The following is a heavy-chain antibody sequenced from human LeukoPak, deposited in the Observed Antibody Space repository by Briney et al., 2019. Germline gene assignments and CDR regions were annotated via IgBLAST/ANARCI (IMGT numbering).Heavy chain of an antibody. D-gene: IGHD6-6*01. CDR3: VRDSPSSIASRPGDYYYYYMDV. CDR1: GFTFSSYA. Sequence: SGGSLRLSCTASGFTFSSYAMYWVRQAPGKGLEYVSAISSSGGSTNYANSVKGRFTISRDNSKNTLYLQMGSLRAEDMAVYYCVRDSPSSIASRPGDYYYYYMDVWGKGTTVTVSS. J-gene: IGHJ6*03. V-gene: IGHV3-64*01. CDR2: ISSSGGST.